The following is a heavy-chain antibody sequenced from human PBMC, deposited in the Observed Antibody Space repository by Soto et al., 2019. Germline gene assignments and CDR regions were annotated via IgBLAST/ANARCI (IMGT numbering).Heavy chain of an antibody. CDR1: GGSFSGYY. CDR3: ARRVLRYFDWLSRPGCWFDP. J-gene: IGHJ5*02. D-gene: IGHD3-9*01. V-gene: IGHV4-34*01. CDR2: INHSGST. Sequence: SETLSLTCAVYGGSFSGYYWSWIRQPPGKGLEWIGEINHSGSTNYNPSLKSRVTISVDTSKNQFSLKLSSVTAADTAVYYCARRVLRYFDWLSRPGCWFDPWGQGTLVTV.